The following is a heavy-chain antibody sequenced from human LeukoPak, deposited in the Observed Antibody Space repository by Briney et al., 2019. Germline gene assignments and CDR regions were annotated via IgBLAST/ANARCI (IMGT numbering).Heavy chain of an antibody. CDR3: ARGFCSGGTCYRVTGTFDV. Sequence: GGSLRLSCAASGFTFSSYWMNWVRQAPGKGLEWVANIKQHGSEKNYVDSVKGRFTIFRDNAKNSLYLQMNSLRAEDTAVYYCARGFCSGGTCYRVTGTFDVWGLGTMVTVSS. V-gene: IGHV3-7*04. J-gene: IGHJ3*01. CDR2: IKQHGSEK. D-gene: IGHD2-15*01. CDR1: GFTFSSYW.